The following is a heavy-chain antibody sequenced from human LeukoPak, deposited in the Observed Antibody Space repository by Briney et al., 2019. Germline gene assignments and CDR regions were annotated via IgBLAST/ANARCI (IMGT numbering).Heavy chain of an antibody. V-gene: IGHV1-46*03. CDR3: ARDLSITIFGVVTYPDY. D-gene: IGHD3-3*01. CDR1: GYTFTSFY. J-gene: IGHJ4*02. CDR2: INPSDGST. Sequence: ASVKVSCKASGYTFTSFYAHWVRQAPGQGLEWMGVINPSDGSTNHAQKFQGRVTMTRDTSTSTVYMELRSLTSEDTAMYYCARDLSITIFGVVTYPDYWGQGTLITVSS.